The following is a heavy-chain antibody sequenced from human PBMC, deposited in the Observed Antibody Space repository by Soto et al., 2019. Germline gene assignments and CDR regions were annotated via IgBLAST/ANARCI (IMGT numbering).Heavy chain of an antibody. Sequence: QVQLVQSGAEVKKPESSVTVSCKAPGGTFSTYAISWVRQAPGQGLEWMGGIIPMFGTANYAQRFQDRVTITADESTNTVYMGLSSLRSEDTAVYFCASGIQLWLRRINNGDSGWGKGTLVTVSS. J-gene: IGHJ4*02. CDR2: IIPMFGTA. D-gene: IGHD5-18*01. CDR3: ASGIQLWLRRINNGDSG. V-gene: IGHV1-69*12. CDR1: GGTFSTYA.